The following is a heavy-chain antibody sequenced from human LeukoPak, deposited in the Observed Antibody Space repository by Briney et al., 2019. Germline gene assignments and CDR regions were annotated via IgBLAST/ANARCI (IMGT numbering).Heavy chain of an antibody. Sequence: GGSLRLSCAASGFTFSSYAMHWVRQAPGKGLEWVAVISYDGSNKYYADSVKGRFTISGDNSKNTLYLQMNSLRAEDTAVYYCARAFPPYSSGWYYFDYWGQGTLVTVSS. CDR2: ISYDGSNK. D-gene: IGHD6-19*01. J-gene: IGHJ4*02. V-gene: IGHV3-30-3*01. CDR3: ARAFPPYSSGWYYFDY. CDR1: GFTFSSYA.